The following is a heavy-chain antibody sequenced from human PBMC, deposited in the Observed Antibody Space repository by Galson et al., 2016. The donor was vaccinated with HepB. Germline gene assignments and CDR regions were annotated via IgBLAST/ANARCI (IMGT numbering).Heavy chain of an antibody. V-gene: IGHV1-69*02. CDR3: AYHLSAPHRPGNWFDT. Sequence: SVKVSCKASGVTFSSYTISWGRLAPGQGLQWMGRIIPILDIANYAPQFQGRVTITADKSTSTAYMELSSLRSEDTAVYYCAYHLSAPHRPGNWFDTWGQGSLVTVSS. CDR2: IIPILDIA. D-gene: IGHD2-2*01. J-gene: IGHJ5*02. CDR1: GVTFSSYT.